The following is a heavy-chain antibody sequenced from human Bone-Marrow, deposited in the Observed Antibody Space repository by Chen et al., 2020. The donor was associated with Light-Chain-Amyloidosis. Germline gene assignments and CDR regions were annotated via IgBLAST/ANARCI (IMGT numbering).Heavy chain of an antibody. CDR2: IYPDDSEA. V-gene: IGHV5-51*01. Sequence: EVQLEQSGPEVKKPGESLKISCKGSGYTFPNYWIGWVRQMPGKGLEWMGVIYPDDSEARYRPSFGGQVTISADKSITTAYLQWRGLEASDTAMYYCARRRDGYNFDYWGQGTLVTVSS. J-gene: IGHJ4*02. CDR1: GYTFPNYW. D-gene: IGHD5-12*01. CDR3: ARRRDGYNFDY.